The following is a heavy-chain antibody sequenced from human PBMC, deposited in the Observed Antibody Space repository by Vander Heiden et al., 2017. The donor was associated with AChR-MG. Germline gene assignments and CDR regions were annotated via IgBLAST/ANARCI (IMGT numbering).Heavy chain of an antibody. CDR2: ISDDGSSK. Sequence: VQLVEPGGGVVQPGKSLRPSRITPGFAPSRFAVHWVRQAPGKGLEWVAVISDDGSSKYYADSVKGRCTISRDNSKKAVDLQMNSLRAEDSAVYYCARDRLTATTSFDYWGQGTLVTVSS. J-gene: IGHJ4*02. CDR1: GFAPSRFA. CDR3: ARDRLTATTSFDY. V-gene: IGHV3-30-3*01. D-gene: IGHD4-17*01.